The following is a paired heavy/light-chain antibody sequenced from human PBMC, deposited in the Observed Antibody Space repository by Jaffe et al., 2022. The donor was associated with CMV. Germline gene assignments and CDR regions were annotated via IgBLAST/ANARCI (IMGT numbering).Light chain of an antibody. J-gene: IGKJ2*01. CDR3: MQGTHWPPYT. V-gene: IGKV2-30*01. CDR2: GVS. Sequence: DVVMTQSPLSLPVTLGQPASISCRSSQSLIYSDGNTYLNWFQQRPGQSPRRLIYGVSNRDSGVPDRFSGSGSGTDFTLKISRVEAEDVGVYYCMQGTHWPPYTFGQGTKLEIK. CDR1: QSLIYSDGNTY.
Heavy chain of an antibody. CDR3: SSSAYYPLDY. V-gene: IGHV3-48*03. CDR1: GFTFSGSE. D-gene: IGHD3-22*01. Sequence: EVQLVESGGGLVQPGGSLRLSCAASGFTFSGSEMNWVRQAPGKGLEWVSHISSSGFSIYYADSVKGRFTISRDNAKNSLYLQMNSLRAEDTAVYYCSSSAYYPLDYWGQGIMVTVSS. CDR2: ISSSGFSI. J-gene: IGHJ4*02.